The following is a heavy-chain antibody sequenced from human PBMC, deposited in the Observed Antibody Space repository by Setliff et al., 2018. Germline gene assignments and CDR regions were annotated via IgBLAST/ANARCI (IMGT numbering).Heavy chain of an antibody. CDR2: INPNSGGT. J-gene: IGHJ5*02. V-gene: IGHV1-2*02. CDR3: ARADIVLMVYAISSGWFDP. Sequence: VKVSCKASGYTFTGYYMHWVRQAPGQGLEWMGWINPNSGGTNYAQKFQGRVTMTRDTSISTAYMELSRLRSDDTAVYYCARADIVLMVYAISSGWFDPWGQGTLVTVSS. CDR1: GYTFTGYY. D-gene: IGHD2-8*01.